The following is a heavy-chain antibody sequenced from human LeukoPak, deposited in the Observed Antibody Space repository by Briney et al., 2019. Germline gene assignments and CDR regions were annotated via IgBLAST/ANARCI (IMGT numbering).Heavy chain of an antibody. V-gene: IGHV1-2*02. CDR1: GYTFTGYY. J-gene: IGHJ4*02. D-gene: IGHD2-15*01. Sequence: ASVKVSCKASGYTFTGYYMHWVRQAPGQGLEWMGWINPNSGGTNYAQKFQGRVAMTRDTSISTAYMELSRLRSDDTAVYYCARVDIVVVVAAFLFDYWGQGTLVTVSS. CDR3: ARVDIVVVVAAFLFDY. CDR2: INPNSGGT.